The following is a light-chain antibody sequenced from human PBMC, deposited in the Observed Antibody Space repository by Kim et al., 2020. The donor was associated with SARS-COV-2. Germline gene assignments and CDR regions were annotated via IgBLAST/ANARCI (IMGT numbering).Light chain of an antibody. CDR1: SSNIGAGYD. Sequence: VTISCTGSSSNIGAGYDVHWYQQLPGTAPNLLIYGNSNRPSGVPDRFSGSKSGTSASLAITGLQAEDEADYYCQSYDSSLSGSWVFGGGTQLTVL. CDR2: GNS. CDR3: QSYDSSLSGSWV. V-gene: IGLV1-40*01. J-gene: IGLJ3*02.